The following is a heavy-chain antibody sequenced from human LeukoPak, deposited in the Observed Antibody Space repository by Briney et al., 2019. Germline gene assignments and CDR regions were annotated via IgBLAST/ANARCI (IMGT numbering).Heavy chain of an antibody. Sequence: SETLSLTCTVSGGSISSYYWSWIRQPPGKGLEWIGYIYYSGSTNYNPSLKSRVTISVDTSRNQLSLKLSSVTAADTAVYYCARRRLGYSSSFNWFDPWGQGTLVTVSS. CDR3: ARRRLGYSSSFNWFDP. CDR2: IYYSGST. V-gene: IGHV4-59*08. J-gene: IGHJ5*02. D-gene: IGHD6-6*01. CDR1: GGSISSYY.